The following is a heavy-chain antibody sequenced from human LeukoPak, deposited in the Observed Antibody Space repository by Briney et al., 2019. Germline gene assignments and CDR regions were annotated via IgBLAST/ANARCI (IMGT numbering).Heavy chain of an antibody. Sequence: GASVKVSCKVSGDTLSDVSIHWVRQAPGQGLEWMGWISAYNGNTNYAQKLQGRVTMTTDTSTSTAYMELRSLRSDDTAVYYCARVGVVSSDWGQGTLVTVSS. V-gene: IGHV1-18*01. CDR2: ISAYNGNT. CDR1: GDTLSDVS. D-gene: IGHD2-8*02. J-gene: IGHJ4*02. CDR3: ARVGVVSSD.